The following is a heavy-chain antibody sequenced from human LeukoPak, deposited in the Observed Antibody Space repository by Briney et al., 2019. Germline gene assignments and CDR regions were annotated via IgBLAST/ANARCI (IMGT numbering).Heavy chain of an antibody. CDR3: ARGYWSGYSCYSVENWFDH. CDR1: GYTFTGYY. V-gene: IGHV1-2*06. CDR2: INPNSGGT. D-gene: IGHD2-15*01. Sequence: GASVKVSCKAAGYTFTGYYMFWVRQAPGQGLEWMGRINPNSGGTNYAQKFQGRVTMTRDTSISTAYMELSRLRSDDTAVYYYARGYWSGYSCYSVENWFDHRGQGTLVTVST. J-gene: IGHJ5*02.